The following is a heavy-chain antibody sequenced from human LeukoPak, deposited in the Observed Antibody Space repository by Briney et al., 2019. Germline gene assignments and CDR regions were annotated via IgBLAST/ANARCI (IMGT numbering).Heavy chain of an antibody. CDR2: INSEGSST. CDR1: RFTLSTYW. V-gene: IGHV3-74*01. Sequence: GGSLRLSCAASRFTLSTYWMHWVRQAPGKGLVWVSRINSEGSSTTYADSVKGRFTISRDNAKNILYLQMNSLRAEDTAVYHCARDPAPQGWFDSWGQGTLVTVSS. CDR3: ARDPAPQGWFDS. J-gene: IGHJ5*01.